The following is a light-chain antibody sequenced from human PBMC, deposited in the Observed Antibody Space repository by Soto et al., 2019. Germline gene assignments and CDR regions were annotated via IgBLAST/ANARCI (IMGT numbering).Light chain of an antibody. CDR3: QHYNNAPLT. J-gene: IGKJ4*01. CDR2: GAS. V-gene: IGKV1-27*01. Sequence: DIQMTQSPSSLSASVGDRVTVTCRASQGTRNYLAWYQQKPGKVPKLLIYGASTLQLGVPSRFSGSGSGTDFTLTIRSLQPEDVATYYCQHYNNAPLTFGGGTRVEIK. CDR1: QGTRNY.